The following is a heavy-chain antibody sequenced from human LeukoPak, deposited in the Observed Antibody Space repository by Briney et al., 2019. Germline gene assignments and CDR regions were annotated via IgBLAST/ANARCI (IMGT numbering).Heavy chain of an antibody. CDR3: ARQEHHSRGYSYGTDY. J-gene: IGHJ4*02. D-gene: IGHD5-18*01. V-gene: IGHV3-7*03. Sequence: GGSPRLSCAASGFTFSSYWMSWVRQAPGKGLEWVANIKQDGSEKYYVDSVKGRFTISRDNAKNSLYLQMNSLRAEDTAVYYCARQEHHSRGYSYGTDYWGQGTLVTVSS. CDR1: GFTFSSYW. CDR2: IKQDGSEK.